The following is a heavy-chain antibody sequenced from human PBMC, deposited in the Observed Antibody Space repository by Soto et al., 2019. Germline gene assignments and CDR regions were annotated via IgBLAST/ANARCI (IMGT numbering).Heavy chain of an antibody. D-gene: IGHD3-22*01. CDR3: ASSYYYDSSGYSYFDY. CDR2: IYYSGST. Sequence: SETLSLTCTVSGGSISSSNYYWGCIRQPPGKGLEWIGYIYYSGSTYYNPSLKSRVTISVDTSKNQFSLKLSSVTAADTAVYYCASSYYYDSSGYSYFDYWGQGTLVTVSS. V-gene: IGHV4-31*03. J-gene: IGHJ4*02. CDR1: GGSISSSNYY.